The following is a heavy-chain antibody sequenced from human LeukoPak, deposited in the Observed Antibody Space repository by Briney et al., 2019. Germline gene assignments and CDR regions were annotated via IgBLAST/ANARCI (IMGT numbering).Heavy chain of an antibody. J-gene: IGHJ4*02. V-gene: IGHV3-21*01. D-gene: IGHD3-22*01. Sequence: GGSLRLSCAASGFTVSSNEMSWVRQAPGKGLEWVSSISSSSSYIYYVDSVKGRFTISRDNAKNSLYLQMNSLRAEDTAVYYCARGQLYYDSSGFDYWGQGTLVTVSS. CDR3: ARGQLYYDSSGFDY. CDR2: ISSSSSYI. CDR1: GFTVSSNE.